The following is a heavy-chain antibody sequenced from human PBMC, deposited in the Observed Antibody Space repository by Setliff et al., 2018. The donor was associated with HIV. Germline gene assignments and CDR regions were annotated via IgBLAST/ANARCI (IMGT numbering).Heavy chain of an antibody. Sequence: PGESLKISCQGSGFNFRTSWIGWVRQMPGKGLEWMGIIYPDDSETRYSPSFQGQVTMSADKSISTAYLQWSSLKASDTAMYYCARPRIAVAEDAFDIWGQGTMVTVSS. CDR1: GFNFRTSW. J-gene: IGHJ3*02. D-gene: IGHD6-19*01. CDR2: IYPDDSET. V-gene: IGHV5-51*01. CDR3: ARPRIAVAEDAFDI.